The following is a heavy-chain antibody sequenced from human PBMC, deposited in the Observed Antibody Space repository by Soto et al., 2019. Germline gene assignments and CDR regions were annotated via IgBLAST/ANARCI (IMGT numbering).Heavy chain of an antibody. V-gene: IGHV4-4*01. D-gene: IGHD1-26*01. CDR2: IAHDGHT. J-gene: IGHJ4*02. CDR1: GGSITTSVV. CDR3: ACGRDYDY. Sequence: EALSLACVVSGGSITTSVVGTWVRQFPGRGLGWIWEIAHDGHTNYNPSLSARVTMSVDLYKSKFSLNVASVNAADTAVYFCACGRDYDYWGQGTLVTVSS.